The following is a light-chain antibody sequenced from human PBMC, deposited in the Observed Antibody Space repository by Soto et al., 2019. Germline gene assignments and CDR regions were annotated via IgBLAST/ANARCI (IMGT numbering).Light chain of an antibody. CDR3: MQALQTPLT. V-gene: IGKV2-28*01. J-gene: IGKJ4*01. CDR2: FGS. Sequence: DIVMTQSPLSLPVTPGEPASISCRSSASLLHSNGYNCLDWYVQKPGQSPQLLIYFGSYRASGVPDRFSGSGSGTDFTLKISRVEAEDVGVYYCMQALQTPLTFGGGTKVEIQ. CDR1: ASLLHSNGYNC.